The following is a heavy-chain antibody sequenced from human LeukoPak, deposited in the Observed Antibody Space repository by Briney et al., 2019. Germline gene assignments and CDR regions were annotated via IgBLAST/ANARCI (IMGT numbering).Heavy chain of an antibody. CDR3: ARIYGSGSPFDY. Sequence: SETLSLTCTVSGGSISSYYWSWIRQPPGKGLEWIGYIYYSGSTNYNPSLKSRVTISVDTSKNQFSLKLSSVTAADTAVYYCARIYGSGSPFDYWGQGTLVTVSS. J-gene: IGHJ4*02. CDR2: IYYSGST. D-gene: IGHD3-10*01. V-gene: IGHV4-59*12. CDR1: GGSISSYY.